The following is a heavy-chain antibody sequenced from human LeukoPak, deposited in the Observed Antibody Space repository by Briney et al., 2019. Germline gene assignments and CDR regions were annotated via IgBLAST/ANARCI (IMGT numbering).Heavy chain of an antibody. V-gene: IGHV3-30*03. D-gene: IGHD4-17*01. J-gene: IGHJ4*02. CDR2: ISYDGSNE. CDR1: GFTFSSYW. Sequence: GGSLRLSCAASGFTFSSYWMSWVRQAPGKGLEWVAVISYDGSNEYYADSVKGRFTISRDNSKSTLSLQMNSLRAEDTAVYYCARDRDDFGDYNFDYWGQGTLVTVSS. CDR3: ARDRDDFGDYNFDY.